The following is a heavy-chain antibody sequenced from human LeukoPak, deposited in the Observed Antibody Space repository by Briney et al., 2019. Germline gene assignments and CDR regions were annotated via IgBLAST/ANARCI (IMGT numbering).Heavy chain of an antibody. CDR2: ISGSGGST. D-gene: IGHD2-15*01. V-gene: IGHV3-23*01. CDR1: GFTFSSYA. Sequence: GGSLRLSCAASGFTFSSYAMSWVRQAPGKGLEWVSAISGSGGSTYYADSVKGRFTISRDNSKNTLYLQMNSLRAEDTAVYYCAKARGSDELPPLAFDYWGQGTLVTVSS. CDR3: AKARGSDELPPLAFDY. J-gene: IGHJ4*02.